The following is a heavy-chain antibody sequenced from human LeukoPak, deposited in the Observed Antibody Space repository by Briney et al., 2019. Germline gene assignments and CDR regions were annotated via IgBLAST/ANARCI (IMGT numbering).Heavy chain of an antibody. CDR2: INPNSGGT. CDR1: GYTFTGYY. Sequence: ASVKVPCKASGYTFTGYYMHWVRQSPGQGLEWMGWINPNSGGTNYAQKFQGRVTMTRDTSIGTAYMELSRLRSDDTAVYYCARDPGYSGYDLVSWFDPWGQGTLVTVSS. D-gene: IGHD5-12*01. V-gene: IGHV1-2*02. CDR3: ARDPGYSGYDLVSWFDP. J-gene: IGHJ5*02.